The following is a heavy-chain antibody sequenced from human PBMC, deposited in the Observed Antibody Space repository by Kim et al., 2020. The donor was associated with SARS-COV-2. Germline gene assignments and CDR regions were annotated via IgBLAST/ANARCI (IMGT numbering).Heavy chain of an antibody. Sequence: GGSLRLSCAASGFTFSNAWMSWVRQAPGKGLEWVGRIKSKTDGGTTDYAAPVKGRFTISRDDSKNTLYLQMNSLKTEDTAVYYCTTDRYHGDYYYYGMDVWGQGTTVTVSS. V-gene: IGHV3-15*01. CDR2: IKSKTDGGTT. CDR3: TTDRYHGDYYYYGMDV. CDR1: GFTFSNAW. D-gene: IGHD4-17*01. J-gene: IGHJ6*02.